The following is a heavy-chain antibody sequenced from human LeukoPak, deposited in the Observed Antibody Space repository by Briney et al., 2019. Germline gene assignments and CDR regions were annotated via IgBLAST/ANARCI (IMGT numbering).Heavy chain of an antibody. CDR3: ARYSQGSGSSLSTWNWFAP. CDR2: IYPVDSDV. V-gene: IGHV5-51*01. CDR1: GYSFTSHW. J-gene: IGHJ5*02. Sequence: GESLKISCKGSGYSFTSHWIAWVRQMPGKGLEWMGIIYPVDSDVRYSPSFQGQVTISADMSISTAYLQWSSLKASDTAMYYCARYSQGSGSSLSTWNWFAPWGQGTLVTVSS. D-gene: IGHD6-6*01.